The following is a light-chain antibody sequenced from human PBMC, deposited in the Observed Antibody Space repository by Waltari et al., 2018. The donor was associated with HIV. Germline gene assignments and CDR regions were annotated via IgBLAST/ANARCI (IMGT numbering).Light chain of an antibody. J-gene: IGLJ3*02. V-gene: IGLV3-1*01. Sequence: SYGVSQPPSVSVSPGQTASITCSGDNLGDQYTSWYQQRPRQPPVLVIYQTNKRPAGIPDRFSSSNSGNTATLTIRGSQAMDEADYYCQAWDNSAAWVFGGGTKLTVL. CDR1: NLGDQY. CDR3: QAWDNSAAWV. CDR2: QTN.